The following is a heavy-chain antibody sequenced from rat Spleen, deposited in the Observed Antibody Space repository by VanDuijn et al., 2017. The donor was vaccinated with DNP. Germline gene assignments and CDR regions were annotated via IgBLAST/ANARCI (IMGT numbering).Heavy chain of an antibody. CDR1: GFTFSDYY. CDR3: AKPDY. V-gene: IGHV5-7*01. Sequence: EVQLVESGGGLVQPGRSLKLSCAASGFTFSDYYMAWVRQAPKKGLEWVATINSDGSTPYYRDSVKGRFTVSRDNSKSTLYLRMDSLRSEDTATYYCAKPDYWGQGVLVTVSS. J-gene: IGHJ2*01. CDR2: INSDGSTP.